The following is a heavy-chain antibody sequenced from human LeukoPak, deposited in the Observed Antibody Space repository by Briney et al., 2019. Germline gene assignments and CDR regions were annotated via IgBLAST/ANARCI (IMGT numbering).Heavy chain of an antibody. V-gene: IGHV3-7*01. CDR1: GLTFSNYW. J-gene: IGHJ2*01. CDR2: INQDGSDK. Sequence: GGSLRLSCAASGLTFSNYWMTCLRQAPGKGLEWVANINQDGSDKYSVDAVKGRFTISRDNAKNSLYLQMNSLRADDTAVYYCARDSRYFDLWGRGTLVTVSS. CDR3: ARDSRYFDL.